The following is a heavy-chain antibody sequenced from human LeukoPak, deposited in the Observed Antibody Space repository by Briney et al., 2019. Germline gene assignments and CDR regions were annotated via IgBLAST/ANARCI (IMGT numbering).Heavy chain of an antibody. CDR1: GFTFSSYG. CDR2: IRYDGSNK. J-gene: IGHJ4*02. CDR3: AKDLATKVRAFDY. V-gene: IGHV3-30*02. D-gene: IGHD3-10*01. Sequence: GGSLRLSCAASGFTFSSYGMHWVRQAQGKGLEWVAFIRYDGSNKYCADSVKGRFTISRDNSKNTLYLQMNSLRAEDTAVYYCAKDLATKVRAFDYWGQGTLVTVSS.